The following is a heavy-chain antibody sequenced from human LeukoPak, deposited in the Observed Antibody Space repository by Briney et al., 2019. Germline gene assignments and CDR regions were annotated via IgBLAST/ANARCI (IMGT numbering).Heavy chain of an antibody. CDR1: GGSISSYY. Sequence: PPETLSLTCTVSGGSISSYYWSWIRQPPGKGLEWIGYIYYSGSTNYNPSLKSRVTISVDTSKNQFSLKLSSVTAADTAVYYCARSGAANFDYWGQGTLVTVSS. V-gene: IGHV4-59*01. J-gene: IGHJ4*02. D-gene: IGHD7-27*01. CDR3: ARSGAANFDY. CDR2: IYYSGST.